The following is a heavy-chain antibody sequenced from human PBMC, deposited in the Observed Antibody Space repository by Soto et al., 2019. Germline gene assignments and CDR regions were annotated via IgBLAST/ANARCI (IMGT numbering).Heavy chain of an antibody. CDR3: GRGEQRTGPYYFDY. V-gene: IGHV4-34*01. CDR2: INHSGST. CDR1: GGSFSGYY. J-gene: IGHJ4*02. D-gene: IGHD1-1*01. Sequence: SETLSLTCAVYGGSFSGYYWSWIRQPPGKGLEWIGEINHSGSTNYNPSLKSRVTISVDTSKNQFSLKLSSVTAADTAEYYCGRGEQRTGPYYFDYWGQGTLVTVSS.